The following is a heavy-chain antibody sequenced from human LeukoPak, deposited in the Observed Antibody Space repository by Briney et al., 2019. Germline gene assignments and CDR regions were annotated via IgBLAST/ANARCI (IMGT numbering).Heavy chain of an antibody. Sequence: SETPSLTCTVSGGSINNYYWSWIRQPPGKGLEWIGYIYYSGSTNYNPSLKSRVTISLDTSKNQFSLRPSSVTAADTAVYYCVRYSGSSYLFDYWGQGTLVTVSS. CDR2: IYYSGST. J-gene: IGHJ4*02. D-gene: IGHD1-26*01. CDR1: GGSINNYY. V-gene: IGHV4-59*01. CDR3: VRYSGSSYLFDY.